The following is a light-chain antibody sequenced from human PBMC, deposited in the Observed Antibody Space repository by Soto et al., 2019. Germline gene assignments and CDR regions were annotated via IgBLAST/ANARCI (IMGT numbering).Light chain of an antibody. CDR1: SSDVGAYNY. CDR3: CSYAGTFTFV. V-gene: IGLV2-11*01. J-gene: IGLJ1*01. Sequence: QSALTQPRSVSGSPGQSVTVSCAGTSSDVGAYNYVSWYQQVPGKAPKLMIYDVTKRPSGVPHRFSGSKSGNTASLTISGLQAEDEADYYCCSYAGTFTFVFGAGTKVTV. CDR2: DVT.